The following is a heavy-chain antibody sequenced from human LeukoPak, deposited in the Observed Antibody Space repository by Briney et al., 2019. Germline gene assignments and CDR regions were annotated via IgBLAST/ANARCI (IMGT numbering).Heavy chain of an antibody. D-gene: IGHD3-10*01. Sequence: PGGSLRLSCTASGFTFSSYSMNWVRQAPGKGLEWVSSISSSSSYIYYADSVKGRFTISRDNAKNSLYLQMNSLRAEDTAVYYCARVSSMLRGPLVIQYFDFWGQGTLVTVSS. CDR1: GFTFSSYS. CDR3: ARVSSMLRGPLVIQYFDF. CDR2: ISSSSSYI. J-gene: IGHJ4*02. V-gene: IGHV3-21*01.